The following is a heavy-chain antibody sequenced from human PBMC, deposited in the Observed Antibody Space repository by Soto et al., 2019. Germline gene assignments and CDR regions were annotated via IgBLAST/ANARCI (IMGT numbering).Heavy chain of an antibody. D-gene: IGHD3-10*01. Sequence: PVQLLRVPYHAAGCKCAGYGVTRVRQKPGKGLEWVAIINPADSDMRYSPSFQGHVTVSADRSKSTVYLNWSSLKASDTATYFCARQTSWFGELSLDYWGQGTQVTASS. CDR2: INPADSDM. V-gene: IGHV5-51*01. CDR3: ARQTSWFGELSLDY. CDR1: GCKCAGYG. J-gene: IGHJ4*02.